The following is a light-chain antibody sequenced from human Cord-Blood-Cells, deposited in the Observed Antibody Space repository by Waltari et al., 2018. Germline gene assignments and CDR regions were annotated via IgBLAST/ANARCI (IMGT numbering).Light chain of an antibody. J-gene: IGKJ2*01. CDR3: QQYGSSPPGT. CDR2: GAS. V-gene: IGKV3-20*01. Sequence: EIVLTQSPCTLSLSPGERATLSCRASQSVSSSYLAWYQQKPGQAPRLLIYGASSRATGIPDRFSGSGSGTDFTLTISRLEPEDFAVYYCQQYGSSPPGTFGQGTKLEIK. CDR1: QSVSSSY.